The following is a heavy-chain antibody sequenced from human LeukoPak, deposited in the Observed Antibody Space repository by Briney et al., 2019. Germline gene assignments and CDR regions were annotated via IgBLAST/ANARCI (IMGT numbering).Heavy chain of an antibody. J-gene: IGHJ3*02. CDR1: GGSISSGSYY. Sequence: PSQTLSLTCTVSGGSISSGSYYWSWIRQPAGKGLEWIGRIYTSGSTNYNPSLKSRVTISVDTSKNQFSLKLSSVTAADTAVYYCARHPAGYCSSTSCLRGAFDIWGQGTMVTVSS. V-gene: IGHV4-61*02. CDR2: IYTSGST. D-gene: IGHD2-2*01. CDR3: ARHPAGYCSSTSCLRGAFDI.